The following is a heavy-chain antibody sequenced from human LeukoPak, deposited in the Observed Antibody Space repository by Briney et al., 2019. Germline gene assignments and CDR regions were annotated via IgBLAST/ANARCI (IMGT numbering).Heavy chain of an antibody. CDR3: ARDSIHGSYHFFDS. J-gene: IGHJ4*02. Sequence: SQTLSLTCVMSGDSVSRNSATWNWIRQSPSRGLEWLGRTYYRSRWSNDYAASVKSRITINPDTSKNQLSLQLNSVTPEDTAVYYCARDSIHGSYHFFDSWGQGTLVTVSS. D-gene: IGHD1-26*01. V-gene: IGHV6-1*01. CDR2: TYYRSRWSN. CDR1: GDSVSRNSAT.